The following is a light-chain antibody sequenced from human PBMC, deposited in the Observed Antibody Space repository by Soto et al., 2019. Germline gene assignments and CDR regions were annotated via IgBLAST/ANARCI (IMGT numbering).Light chain of an antibody. Sequence: EVVMTQSPVTLSLSPGERATLSCRASQSVSSNLAWYQQKPGQAPRLLIYVASTRATGIPARFSGSGSGTEFTLTISSLQSEDSAVYYCQQYTNWPLTFGGGTRLEIK. V-gene: IGKV3-15*01. CDR2: VAS. CDR1: QSVSSN. J-gene: IGKJ5*01. CDR3: QQYTNWPLT.